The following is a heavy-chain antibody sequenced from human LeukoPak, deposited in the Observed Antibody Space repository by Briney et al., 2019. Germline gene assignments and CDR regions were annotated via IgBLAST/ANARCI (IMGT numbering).Heavy chain of an antibody. CDR3: TXKDYYASGSYAFDI. V-gene: IGHV3-30*02. D-gene: IGHD3-10*01. Sequence: GGSLRLSCAASGFPFSSHGMHWVRQAPGKGLEWLSYISYEGSITQYSDSVKGRFTISRDNSKNTLYLEMNSMRVEDTAVYHCTXKDYYASGSYAFDIWGQGTMVTVSS. J-gene: IGHJ3*02. CDR2: ISYEGSIT. CDR1: GFPFSSHG.